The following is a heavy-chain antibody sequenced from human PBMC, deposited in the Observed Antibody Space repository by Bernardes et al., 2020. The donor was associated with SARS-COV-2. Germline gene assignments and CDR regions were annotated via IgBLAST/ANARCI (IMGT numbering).Heavy chain of an antibody. D-gene: IGHD6-13*01. V-gene: IGHV4-39*01. CDR1: GGSISSSSYY. CDR3: ARGLRRQQLVDY. CDR2: IYYSGST. Sequence: SETLSLTCTVSGGSISSSSYYWGWIRQPPGKGLEWIGSIYYSGSTYYNPSLKSRVTISVDTSKNQFSLKLSSVTAADTAVYYCARGLRRQQLVDYWGQGTLVTVSS. J-gene: IGHJ4*02.